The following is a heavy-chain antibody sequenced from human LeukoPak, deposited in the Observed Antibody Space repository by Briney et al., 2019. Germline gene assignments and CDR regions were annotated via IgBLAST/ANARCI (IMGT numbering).Heavy chain of an antibody. CDR2: ISWNSGSI. J-gene: IGHJ4*02. Sequence: GGSLRLSCAASGFTFDDYAMHWVRQAPGKGLEWVSGISWNSGSIGYADSVKGRFTISRDNAKNTLYLQMNSLRAEDTAVYYCARDDYINYIDYWGQGTLVTVSS. CDR1: GFTFDDYA. V-gene: IGHV3-9*01. D-gene: IGHD4-11*01. CDR3: ARDDYINYIDY.